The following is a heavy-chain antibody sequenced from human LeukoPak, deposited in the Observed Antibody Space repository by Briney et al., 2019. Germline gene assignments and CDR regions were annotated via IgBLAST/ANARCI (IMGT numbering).Heavy chain of an antibody. CDR1: GGSLSSSTDY. J-gene: IGHJ4*02. CDR2: IYTSGST. Sequence: SETLSLTCTVSGGSLSSSTDYWGWVRQPAGKGLEWIGRIYTSGSTNYNPSLKRRVTISIDTSKNQFSLKLRSVTAADTAVYYCARRSGSYYNGFDYWGQGTLVTVSS. CDR3: ARRSGSYYNGFDY. V-gene: IGHV4-61*02. D-gene: IGHD3-10*01.